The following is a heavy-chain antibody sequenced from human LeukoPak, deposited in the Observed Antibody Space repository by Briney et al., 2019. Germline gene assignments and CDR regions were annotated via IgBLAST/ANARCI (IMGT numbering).Heavy chain of an antibody. CDR3: AKDQHPDSSGFP. CDR2: IYYSGST. CDR1: GGSISSGDYY. D-gene: IGHD6-19*01. J-gene: IGHJ3*01. V-gene: IGHV4-30-4*02. Sequence: SETLSLTCTVSGGSISSGDYYWSWIRQPPGKGLEWIGYIYYSGSTYYNPSLKSRVTISVDTSKNQFSLKLSSVTAADTAVYYCAKDQHPDSSGFPWGQGTMVTVSS.